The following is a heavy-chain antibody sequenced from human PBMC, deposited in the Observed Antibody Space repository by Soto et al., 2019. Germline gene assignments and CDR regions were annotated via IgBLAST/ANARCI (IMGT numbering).Heavy chain of an antibody. CDR3: ARERPKYSSSNTIDY. D-gene: IGHD6-6*01. Sequence: ALRLSCAASGITFSNYGTHWVRQAPGKGLEWVAVIWYDGRDKYYADSVKGRFTISRDNSKNSLYLQMNSLRAEDTAVYYCARERPKYSSSNTIDYWGQGTLVTVSS. CDR2: IWYDGRDK. J-gene: IGHJ4*02. CDR1: GITFSNYG. V-gene: IGHV3-33*01.